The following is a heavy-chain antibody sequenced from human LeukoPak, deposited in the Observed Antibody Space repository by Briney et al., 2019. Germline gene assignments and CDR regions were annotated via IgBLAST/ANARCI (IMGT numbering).Heavy chain of an antibody. D-gene: IGHD3-22*01. CDR3: ATAGAIRTTYYYDSSGYYYAH. V-gene: IGHV1-24*01. CDR1: GYTLTELS. CDR2: FDPEDGET. J-gene: IGHJ4*02. Sequence: ASVKVSCKVSGYTLTELSMHWVRQAPGKGLEWMGGFDPEDGETIYAQKFQGRVTMTEDTSTDTAYMELSSLRSEDTAVYYCATAGAIRTTYYYDSSGYYYAHWGQGTLVTVSS.